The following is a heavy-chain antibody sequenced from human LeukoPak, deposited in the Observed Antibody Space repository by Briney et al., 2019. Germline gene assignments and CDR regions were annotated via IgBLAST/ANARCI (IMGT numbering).Heavy chain of an antibody. CDR2: VSGPGAST. J-gene: IGHJ5*02. CDR3: AKSGRRYGSSGYYWFDL. V-gene: IGHV3-23*01. D-gene: IGHD3-22*01. Sequence: PGGSLRLSCAASGFTFGSYSMTWVRQAPGKGLEWVSSVSGPGASTYYADSVKGRFTISRDNSKNTLFLQMNSLRAEDTAVYSCAKSGRRYGSSGYYWFDLWGQGTLVTVSS. CDR1: GFTFGSYS.